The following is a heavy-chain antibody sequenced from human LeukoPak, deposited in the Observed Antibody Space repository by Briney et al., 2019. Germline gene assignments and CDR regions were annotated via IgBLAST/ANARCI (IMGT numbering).Heavy chain of an antibody. CDR1: GGSISYSHW. Sequence: SETLSLTCAVSGGSISYSHWWSWARQPPGKGLEWIGEVNLQGSTNYNPSLKSRVAISVDKSENHISLKLTSVTAADTAVYYCAREGGPYRPLDYSGQGTLVTVAS. J-gene: IGHJ4*02. CDR2: VNLQGST. CDR3: AREGGPYRPLDY. V-gene: IGHV4-4*02.